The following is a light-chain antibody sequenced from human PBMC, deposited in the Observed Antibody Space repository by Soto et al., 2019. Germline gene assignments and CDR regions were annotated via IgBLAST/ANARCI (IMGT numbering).Light chain of an antibody. CDR1: QSISSY. V-gene: IGKV1-39*01. CDR3: QQSYSTPYT. Sequence: DIQMTQSPSSLSASVGDRGTITCRASQSISSYLNWYQQKPGKAPKLLIYAASSLQSGVPSRFSGSGSGTDFTPTISSLQPEDFATYYCQQSYSTPYTFGQGTKREIK. J-gene: IGKJ2*01. CDR2: AAS.